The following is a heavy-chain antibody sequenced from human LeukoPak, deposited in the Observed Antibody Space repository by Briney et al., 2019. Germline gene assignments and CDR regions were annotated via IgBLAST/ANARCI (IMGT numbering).Heavy chain of an antibody. D-gene: IGHD4-23*01. CDR1: GFTFSSYW. CDR3: AREGFDGGNSLDY. J-gene: IGHJ4*02. V-gene: IGHV3-74*01. Sequence: GGSLRLSCAASGFTFSSYWMHWVRQAPGKGLVWVSRINSDGSSTSHADSVKGRFTISRDNAKNTLYLQMNSLRAEDTAVYYCAREGFDGGNSLDYWGQGTLVTVSS. CDR2: INSDGSST.